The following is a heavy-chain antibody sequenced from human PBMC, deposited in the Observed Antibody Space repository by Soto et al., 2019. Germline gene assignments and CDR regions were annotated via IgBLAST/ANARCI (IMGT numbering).Heavy chain of an antibody. CDR3: TRSDVLRFLEWLLLADY. D-gene: IGHD3-3*01. V-gene: IGHV3-49*03. CDR1: GFTFGDYA. J-gene: IGHJ4*02. Sequence: GGSLRLSCTASGFTFGDYAMSWFRQAPGKGLEWVGFIRSKAYGGTTEYAASVKGRFTISRDDSKSIAYLQMNSLKTEDTAVYYRTRSDVLRFLEWLLLADYWGQGTLVTVSS. CDR2: IRSKAYGGTT.